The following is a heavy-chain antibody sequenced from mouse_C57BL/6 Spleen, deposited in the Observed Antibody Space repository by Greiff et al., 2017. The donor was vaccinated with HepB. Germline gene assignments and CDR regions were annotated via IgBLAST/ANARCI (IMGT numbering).Heavy chain of an antibody. D-gene: IGHD1-1*01. V-gene: IGHV1-54*01. CDR2: INPGSGGT. CDR3: ARRDYYGSRGYFDY. CDR1: GYAFTNYL. Sequence: QVQLQQSGAELVRPGTSVKVSCKASGYAFTNYLIEWVKQRPGQGLEWIGVINPGSGGTNYNEKFKGKATLTLDKSSSTAYMQLSSLTSEDSAVYFCARRDYYGSRGYFDYWGQGTTLTVSS. J-gene: IGHJ2*01.